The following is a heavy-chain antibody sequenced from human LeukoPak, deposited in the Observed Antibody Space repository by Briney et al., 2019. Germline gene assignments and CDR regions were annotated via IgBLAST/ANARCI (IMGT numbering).Heavy chain of an antibody. Sequence: SSETLSLTCTVSGGSISSYYWSWIRQPPGMGLEWIGYIYYSGSTNYNPSLKSRVTISVDTSKNQFSLKLSSVTAADTAVYYCAGASYDSSGVHWGQGTLVTVSS. V-gene: IGHV4-59*01. J-gene: IGHJ4*02. CDR1: GGSISSYY. CDR3: AGASYDSSGVH. CDR2: IYYSGST. D-gene: IGHD3-22*01.